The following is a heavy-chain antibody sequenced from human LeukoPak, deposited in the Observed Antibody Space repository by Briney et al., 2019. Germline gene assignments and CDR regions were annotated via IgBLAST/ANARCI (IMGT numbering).Heavy chain of an antibody. V-gene: IGHV4-39*01. Sequence: ASETLSLTCTVSGGSISSSSYYWGWIRQPPGKGLEWIGSIYYSGSTYYNPSLKSRVTISVDTSKNQFSLKLSSVTAADTAEYYCASIVDTAMAADYWGQGTLVTVSS. CDR2: IYYSGST. J-gene: IGHJ4*02. D-gene: IGHD5-18*01. CDR1: GGSISSSSYY. CDR3: ASIVDTAMAADY.